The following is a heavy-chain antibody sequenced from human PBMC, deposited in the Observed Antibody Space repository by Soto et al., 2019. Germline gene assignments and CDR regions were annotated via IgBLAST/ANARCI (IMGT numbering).Heavy chain of an antibody. CDR1: GFTFSSYE. Sequence: PGGSLRLSCAASGFTFSSYEMNWVRQAPGKGLEWVSYISSSGSPIYYADSVKGRFTISRDNAQNSLYLQMNSLRAEDTAVYYCAGYIYGNTWCFDSWGRGTLVTVSS. CDR2: ISSSGSPI. J-gene: IGHJ2*01. CDR3: AGYIYGNTWCFDS. V-gene: IGHV3-48*03. D-gene: IGHD3-10*01.